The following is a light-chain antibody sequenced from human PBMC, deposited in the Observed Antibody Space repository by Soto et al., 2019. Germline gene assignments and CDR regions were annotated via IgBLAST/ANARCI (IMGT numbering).Light chain of an antibody. V-gene: IGLV2-14*01. CDR1: FSDVGRYNS. CDR2: EVN. Sequence: ALTQPASVSGSPGQSITISCTGTFSDVGRYNSVSWYQQRPGKAPKLMIFEVNNRPSGVSNRFSGSKSGNTASLAISGLQTEDEADYYCCSYTTTSAYVFGTGTKVTVL. CDR3: CSYTTTSAYV. J-gene: IGLJ1*01.